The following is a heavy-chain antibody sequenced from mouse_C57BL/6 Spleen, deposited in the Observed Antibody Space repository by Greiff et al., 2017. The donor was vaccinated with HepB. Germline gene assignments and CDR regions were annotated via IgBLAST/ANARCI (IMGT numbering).Heavy chain of an antibody. CDR3: ARWHYGSSYPWYFDV. D-gene: IGHD1-1*01. Sequence: VQLKESGPELVKPGASVKIPCKASGYTFTDYNMDWVKQSHGKSLEWIGDINPNNGGTIYNQKFKGKATLTVDKSSSTAYMELRSLTSEDTAVYYCARWHYGSSYPWYFDVWGTGTTVTVSS. CDR2: INPNNGGT. CDR1: GYTFTDYN. V-gene: IGHV1-18*01. J-gene: IGHJ1*03.